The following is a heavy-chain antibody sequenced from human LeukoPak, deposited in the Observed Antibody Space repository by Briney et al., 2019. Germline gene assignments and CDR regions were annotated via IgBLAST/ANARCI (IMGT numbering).Heavy chain of an antibody. CDR3: ASEGLGYCSGGSCYLPNWFDP. V-gene: IGHV1-2*02. CDR2: INPNSGGT. J-gene: IGHJ5*02. CDR1: GYTFTGYY. D-gene: IGHD2-15*01. Sequence: ASVKVSCKASGYTFTGYYIHWVRQAPGQGLEWMGWINPNSGGTNYAQKFQGRVTMTRDTSISTAYMELSRLRSDDTAVYYCASEGLGYCSGGSCYLPNWFDPWGQGTLVTVSS.